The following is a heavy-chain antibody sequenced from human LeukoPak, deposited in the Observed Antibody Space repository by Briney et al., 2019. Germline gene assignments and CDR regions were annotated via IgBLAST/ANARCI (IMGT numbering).Heavy chain of an antibody. CDR1: GGAISSDY. D-gene: IGHD3-10*01. V-gene: IGHV4-59*01. Sequence: SETPSLTCSVSGGAISSDYWAWIRQPPGKGPEWIAYVHSSGYTSYNPSLKSRVTISIDTSKNQFSLKLNSVTAADTAVYYCAGYGSGSYHKAFDYWGQGTLVTVSS. CDR2: VHSSGYT. J-gene: IGHJ4*02. CDR3: AGYGSGSYHKAFDY.